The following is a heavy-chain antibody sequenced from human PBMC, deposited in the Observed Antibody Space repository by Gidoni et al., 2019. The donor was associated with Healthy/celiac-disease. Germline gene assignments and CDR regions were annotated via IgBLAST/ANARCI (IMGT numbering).Heavy chain of an antibody. V-gene: IGHV1-69*06. CDR1: GGTFSSYA. D-gene: IGHD6-6*01. CDR3: ARDRGYSSSSYYYYGMDV. J-gene: IGHJ6*02. CDR2: IIPIFGTA. Sequence: QVQLVQSGAEVKKPGSSLKVSCKASGGTFSSYAISWVRQAPGQGLEWMGGIIPIFGTANYAQKFQGRVTITADKSTSTAYMELSSLRSEDTAVYYCARDRGYSSSSYYYYGMDVWGQGTTVTVSS.